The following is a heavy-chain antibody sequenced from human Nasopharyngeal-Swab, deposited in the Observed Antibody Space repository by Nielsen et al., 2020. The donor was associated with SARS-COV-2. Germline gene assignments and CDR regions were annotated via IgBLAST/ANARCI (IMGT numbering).Heavy chain of an antibody. V-gene: IGHV3-23*01. CDR2: IRVSGSST. J-gene: IGHJ4*02. Sequence: GGSLRPSCAASGFTFSSSAMSWVRQAPGKGLEWVSTIRVSGSSTYCTDSVKGRFTISRDNSKNTLYLQMNSLRAEDTAVYYCAKVGATFDYWGQGTLVTVSS. CDR3: AKVGATFDY. D-gene: IGHD1-26*01. CDR1: GFTFSSSA.